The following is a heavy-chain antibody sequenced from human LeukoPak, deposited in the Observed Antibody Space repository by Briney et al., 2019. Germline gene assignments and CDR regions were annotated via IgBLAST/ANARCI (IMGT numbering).Heavy chain of an antibody. V-gene: IGHV3-30*03. CDR3: AAQGVFSHGGY. Sequence: PGRSLRLSCAASGFTFNRYGMHWVRQAPGKGLEWVTFISSDGNNKYYADSVKGRFTISRDNSKNTLYLQMNSLRAEDTAVYYCAAQGVFSHGGYWGQGTLVTVSS. D-gene: IGHD3-16*01. CDR2: ISSDGNNK. CDR1: GFTFNRYG. J-gene: IGHJ4*02.